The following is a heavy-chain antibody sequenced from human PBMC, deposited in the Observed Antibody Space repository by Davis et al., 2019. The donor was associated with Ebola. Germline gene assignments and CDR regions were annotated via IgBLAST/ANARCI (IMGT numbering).Heavy chain of an antibody. Sequence: MPGGSLRLSCAVYGGSFSGYYWSWIRQPPGKGLEWIGEINHSGSTNYNPSLKSRVTISVDTSKNQFSLKLSSVTAADTAVYYCARQVYWRPYFDYWGQGTLVTVSS. D-gene: IGHD2-8*01. CDR1: GGSFSGYY. CDR2: INHSGST. CDR3: ARQVYWRPYFDY. J-gene: IGHJ4*02. V-gene: IGHV4-34*01.